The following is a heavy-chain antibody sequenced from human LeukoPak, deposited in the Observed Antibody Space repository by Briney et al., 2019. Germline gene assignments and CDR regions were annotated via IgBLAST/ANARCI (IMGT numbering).Heavy chain of an antibody. J-gene: IGHJ4*02. D-gene: IGHD3-10*01. CDR1: GFTFSSYA. V-gene: IGHV3-64D*06. CDR2: ISSNGGST. CDR3: VKAMVRGVIFDY. Sequence: GGSLRLSCSASGFTFSSYAMHWVRQAPGEGLEYVSAISSNGGSTYYADSVKGRFTISRDNSKNTLYLQMRSLRPDDTAVYYWVKAMVRGVIFDYWGQASLVSVSS.